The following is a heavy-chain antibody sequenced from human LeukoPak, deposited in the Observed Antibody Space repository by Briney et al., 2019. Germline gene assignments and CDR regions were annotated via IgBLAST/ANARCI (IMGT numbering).Heavy chain of an antibody. V-gene: IGHV1-46*01. D-gene: IGHD4-17*01. CDR1: GYTFTSYY. J-gene: IGHJ2*01. Sequence: GASVKVSCKASGYTFTSYYMHWVGQAPGQGLEWMGIINPSGGSTSYAQKFQGRVTMSRDTSTSTVYMELSSLRSEDTAVYYCARGPYGDYPVGGSPWYFDLWGRGTLVTVSS. CDR2: INPSGGST. CDR3: ARGPYGDYPVGGSPWYFDL.